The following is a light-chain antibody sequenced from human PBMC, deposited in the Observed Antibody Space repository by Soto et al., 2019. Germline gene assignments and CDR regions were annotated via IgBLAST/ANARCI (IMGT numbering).Light chain of an antibody. V-gene: IGKV1-39*01. CDR3: QQSYSTPPLT. CDR1: QSISSY. Sequence: DIQMTQSPFSLSASVGDRVTITCRASQSISSYLNWYQQKPGKAPKLLIYATSSLQSGVPSRFSGSGSGTDFTLTISSLQPEDFATYYCQQSYSTPPLTFGQGTKVDIK. J-gene: IGKJ1*01. CDR2: ATS.